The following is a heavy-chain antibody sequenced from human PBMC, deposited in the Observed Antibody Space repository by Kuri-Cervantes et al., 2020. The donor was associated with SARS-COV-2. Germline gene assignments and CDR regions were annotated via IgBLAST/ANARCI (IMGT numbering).Heavy chain of an antibody. CDR3: ARIGELGIPDY. CDR2: ISSSSSYI. V-gene: IGHV3-21*01. D-gene: IGHD7-27*01. Sequence: GGSLRLSCAASGFTFSSYSMNWVRQAPGKGLEWVSSISSSSSYIYYADSVKGRFTISRDNAKNSLYLQMNSLRAEDTAVYYCARIGELGIPDYWGQGTLVTVSS. J-gene: IGHJ4*02. CDR1: GFTFSSYS.